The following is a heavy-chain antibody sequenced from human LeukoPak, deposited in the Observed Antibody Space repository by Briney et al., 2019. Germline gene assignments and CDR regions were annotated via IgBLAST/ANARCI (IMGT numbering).Heavy chain of an antibody. Sequence: SVKVSCKASGGTFSSYAISWVRQAPGQGLEWMGGIIPIFGTANYAQKFQGRVTITADESTSTAYMELSSLRSEDTAVYYCARDPPGGSSSWYYFDYWGQGTLVTVSS. J-gene: IGHJ4*02. V-gene: IGHV1-69*13. CDR3: ARDPPGGSSSWYYFDY. CDR2: IIPIFGTA. CDR1: GGTFSSYA. D-gene: IGHD6-13*01.